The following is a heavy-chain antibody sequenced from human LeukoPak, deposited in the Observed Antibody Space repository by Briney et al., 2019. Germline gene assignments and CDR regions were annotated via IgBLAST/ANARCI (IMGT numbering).Heavy chain of an antibody. D-gene: IGHD5-12*01. CDR1: GGTFSSYA. Sequence: SVKVSCKASGGTFSSYAISWVRQAPEQGLEWMGGIIPIFGTANYAQKSQGRVTITADESTSTAYMELSSLRSEDTAVYYCARDIWESGYAPKGAYYYYMDVWGKGATVTVSS. CDR3: ARDIWESGYAPKGAYYYYMDV. J-gene: IGHJ6*03. V-gene: IGHV1-69*13. CDR2: IIPIFGTA.